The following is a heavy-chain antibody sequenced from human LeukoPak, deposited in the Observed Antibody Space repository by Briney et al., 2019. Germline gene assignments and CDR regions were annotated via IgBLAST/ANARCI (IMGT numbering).Heavy chain of an antibody. Sequence: SETLSLACTVSGGSISSYYWSWIRQPPGKGLEWIGYIHYSGFSNYNPSLKSRVTISVDTSKNQFSLKLSFVTAADTAVYYCARDLHGGNSGLGYWGQGTLVTVSS. D-gene: IGHD4-23*01. CDR3: ARDLHGGNSGLGY. V-gene: IGHV4-59*01. CDR2: IHYSGFS. CDR1: GGSISSYY. J-gene: IGHJ1*01.